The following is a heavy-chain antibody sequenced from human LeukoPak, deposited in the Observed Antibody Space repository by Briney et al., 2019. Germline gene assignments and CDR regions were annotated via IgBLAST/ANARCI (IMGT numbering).Heavy chain of an antibody. CDR3: AKYAQRKYYDFWSGSPPSVFDY. J-gene: IGHJ4*02. D-gene: IGHD3-3*01. Sequence: GGSLRLSCAASGFTFSSYAMSWVRQAPGKGLEWVSAISGSGGSTYYADSVKGRFTISRDNSKNTLYLQMNSLRAEDTAVYYCAKYAQRKYYDFWSGSPPSVFDYWGQGTLVTVSS. V-gene: IGHV3-23*01. CDR2: ISGSGGST. CDR1: GFTFSSYA.